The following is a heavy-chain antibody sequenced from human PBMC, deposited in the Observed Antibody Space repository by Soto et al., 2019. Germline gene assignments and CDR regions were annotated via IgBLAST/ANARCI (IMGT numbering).Heavy chain of an antibody. V-gene: IGHV1-18*01. CDR1: GYTFTSYG. Sequence: QVQLVQSGAEVKKPGASVKVSCKASGYTFTSYGISWVRQAPGQGLEWMGWISAYNGNTNYAQKLQGRVTMTTDTSTSTAYMELRSLRSDDTAVYYCARDAPYDSSGYYHPLDYWGQGTLVTVSS. CDR2: ISAYNGNT. D-gene: IGHD3-22*01. CDR3: ARDAPYDSSGYYHPLDY. J-gene: IGHJ4*02.